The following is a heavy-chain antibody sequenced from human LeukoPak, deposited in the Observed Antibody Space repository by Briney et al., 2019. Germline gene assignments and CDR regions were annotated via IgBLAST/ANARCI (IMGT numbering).Heavy chain of an antibody. J-gene: IGHJ5*02. V-gene: IGHV1-18*01. D-gene: IGHD2-2*02. Sequence: ASVKVSCKASGYTFTSYGISWVRQAPGQRLDWMGWISAYNGNTNYAQKLQGRVTMTTDTSTSTAYMELRSLKSDDTAVYYCARDLIVVVPAAIGGNWFDPLGQGTLVTVSS. CDR3: ARDLIVVVPAAIGGNWFDP. CDR2: ISAYNGNT. CDR1: GYTFTSYG.